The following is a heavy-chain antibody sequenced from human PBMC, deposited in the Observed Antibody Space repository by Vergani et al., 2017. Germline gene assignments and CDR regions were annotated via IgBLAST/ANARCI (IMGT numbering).Heavy chain of an antibody. CDR2: IDHTGRP. CDR3: ARVNTETSGHLYYYYYMDV. J-gene: IGHJ6*03. CDR1: GGSFTSYH. D-gene: IGHD4-11*01. V-gene: IGHV4-34*01. Sequence: QVQLQQWGGGLLKPSETLSLTCVVNGGSFTSYHWTWIRQSPGEGLEWVGDIDHTGRPNYNPSLKSRLTMSVNKSRNQFSLTHNSVTATDTAIYFCARVNTETSGHLYYYYYMDVWGQGTAVTVS.